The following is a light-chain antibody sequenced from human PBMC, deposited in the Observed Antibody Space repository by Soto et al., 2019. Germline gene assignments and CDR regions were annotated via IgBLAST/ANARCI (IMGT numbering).Light chain of an antibody. V-gene: IGKV3-20*01. Sequence: DIVLTQSPGTLSLSPGERATLSCRASQSVTSSSLAWYQQKPGQAPRLLIYGASTRATGIPDRFSGSGSGTDFTLTISRLEAEDFAVYYCQQYGSSPLTFGGGTKVDIK. J-gene: IGKJ4*01. CDR1: QSVTSSS. CDR3: QQYGSSPLT. CDR2: GAS.